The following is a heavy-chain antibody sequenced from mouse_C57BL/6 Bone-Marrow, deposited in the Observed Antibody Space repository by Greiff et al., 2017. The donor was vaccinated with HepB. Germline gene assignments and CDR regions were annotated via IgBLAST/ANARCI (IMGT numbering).Heavy chain of an antibody. CDR3: ARRGLLRSYYFDY. Sequence: QVQLQPGAELVRPGSSVKLSCKASGYTFTSYWMHWVKQRPIQGLEWIGNIDPSDSETHYNQKFKDKATLTVDKSSSTAYMQLSSLTSEDSAVYYCARRGLLRSYYFDYWGQGTTLTVSS. D-gene: IGHD1-1*01. CDR2: IDPSDSET. J-gene: IGHJ2*01. V-gene: IGHV1-52*01. CDR1: GYTFTSYW.